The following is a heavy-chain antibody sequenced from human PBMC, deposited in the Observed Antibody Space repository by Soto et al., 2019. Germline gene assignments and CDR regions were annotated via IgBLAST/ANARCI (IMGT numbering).Heavy chain of an antibody. CDR3: ALLRSYVFNI. J-gene: IGHJ3*02. V-gene: IGHV4-31*03. D-gene: IGHD3-3*01. Sequence: RSLTCTVSGVSISSGGDYWTWIRQHPGKGLEWIGYIYHSGSTYYNPSLKSRIIMSLDTSNNQFSLKLSSVTAADTAVYYCALLRSYVFNIWGQGTLVTVSS. CDR2: IYHSGST. CDR1: GVSISSGGDY.